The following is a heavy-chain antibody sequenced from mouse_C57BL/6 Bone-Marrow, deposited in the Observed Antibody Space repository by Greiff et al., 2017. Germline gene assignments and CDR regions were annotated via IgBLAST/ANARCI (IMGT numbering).Heavy chain of an antibody. J-gene: IGHJ3*01. CDR3: ATLREAY. V-gene: IGHV14-4*01. D-gene: IGHD1-1*01. CDR2: IDPENGDT. Sequence: EVQLQQSGAELVRPGASVKLSCTASGFNIKDDYMHWVKQRPEQGLEWIGWIDPENGDTEYASKFKGKATLTADKSSSTAYMELRSLTSEDSAVYFCATLREAYWGQGTLVTVSA. CDR1: GFNIKDDY.